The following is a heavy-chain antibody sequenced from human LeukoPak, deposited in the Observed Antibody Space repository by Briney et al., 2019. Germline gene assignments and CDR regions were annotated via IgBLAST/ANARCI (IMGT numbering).Heavy chain of an antibody. CDR2: ISWNSGSI. CDR3: ARDDGGDLEY. Sequence: GESLRLSCAASGFTFDDYAMHWVRQAPGKGLEWVSGISWNSGSIGYADSVKGRFTISRDNAKNSLYLQMNSLRAEDTAVYYCARDDGGDLEYWGQGTLVTVSS. CDR1: GFTFDDYA. D-gene: IGHD4-17*01. J-gene: IGHJ4*02. V-gene: IGHV3-9*01.